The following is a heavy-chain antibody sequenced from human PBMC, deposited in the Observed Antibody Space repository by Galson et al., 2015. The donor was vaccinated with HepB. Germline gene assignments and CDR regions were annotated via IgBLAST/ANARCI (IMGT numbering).Heavy chain of an antibody. CDR2: IKSKTDGGTT. V-gene: IGHV3-15*01. D-gene: IGHD3-9*01. Sequence: SLRLSCAASGFTFSNAWMSWVRQAPGKGLEWVGRIKSKTDGGTTDYAAPVKGRFTISRDDSKNTLYLQMNSLKTEDTAVYYCTTVLHEYYDILTGYYQDDAFDIWGQGTMVTVSS. J-gene: IGHJ3*02. CDR3: TTVLHEYYDILTGYYQDDAFDI. CDR1: GFTFSNAW.